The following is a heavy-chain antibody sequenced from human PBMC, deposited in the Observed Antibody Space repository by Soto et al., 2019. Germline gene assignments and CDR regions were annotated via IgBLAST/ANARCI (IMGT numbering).Heavy chain of an antibody. V-gene: IGHV5-10-1*01. J-gene: IGHJ5*02. D-gene: IGHD1-26*01. CDR2: IDPTDSYT. CDR1: GYSFTRKC. CDR3: ATTIPPSGSSFFSWFDP. Sequence: GESLKISCKASGYSFTRKCISWVRQMPGKGLEWMGRIDPTDSYTNYSPSFQGHVTISVDKSSSTAYVQWSSLKASETAMYYCATTIPPSGSSFFSWFDPWGQGSMVTV.